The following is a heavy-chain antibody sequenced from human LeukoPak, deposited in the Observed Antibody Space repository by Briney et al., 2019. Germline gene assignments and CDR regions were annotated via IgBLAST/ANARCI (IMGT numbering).Heavy chain of an antibody. Sequence: GVSLRLSCAASGFTFNDYAMNWARQAPGKGLEWASSISGGGETTYYADSAKGRFTISRDNSQNTLYLQMNSLRAEDTAVYYCARDYADYVGYFFFDYWGQGTLVTVSS. V-gene: IGHV3-23*01. CDR3: ARDYADYVGYFFFDY. CDR1: GFTFNDYA. CDR2: ISGGGETT. J-gene: IGHJ4*02. D-gene: IGHD4-17*01.